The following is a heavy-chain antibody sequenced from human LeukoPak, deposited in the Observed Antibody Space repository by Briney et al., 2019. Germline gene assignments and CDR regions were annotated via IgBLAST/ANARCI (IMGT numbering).Heavy chain of an antibody. J-gene: IGHJ3*02. V-gene: IGHV4-34*01. D-gene: IGHD6-13*01. CDR3: ARRAAADYAFDI. CDR2: INHSGST. Sequence: SETLSLTCTVSGGSISSYYWSWIRQPPGKGLEWIGEINHSGSTNYNPSLKSRVTISVDTSKNQFSLKLSSVTAADTAVYYCARRAAADYAFDIWGQGTMVTVSS. CDR1: GGSISSYY.